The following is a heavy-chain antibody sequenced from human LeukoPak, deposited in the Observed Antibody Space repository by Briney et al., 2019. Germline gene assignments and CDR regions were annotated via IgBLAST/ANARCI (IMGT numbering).Heavy chain of an antibody. CDR3: AKVLHWALKGEYDY. Sequence: PGGSLRLSCAASGFTFSSYGMHWVRQAPGKGLEWVAFIRYDGSNKYYADSVKGRFTISRDNSKNTLYLQMNSLRAEDTAVYYCAKVLHWALKGEYDYWGQGTLVTVSS. D-gene: IGHD2-21*01. CDR2: IRYDGSNK. V-gene: IGHV3-30*02. CDR1: GFTFSSYG. J-gene: IGHJ4*02.